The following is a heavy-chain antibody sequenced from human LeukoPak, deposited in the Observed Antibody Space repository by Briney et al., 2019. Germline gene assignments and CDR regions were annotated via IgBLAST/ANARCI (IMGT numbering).Heavy chain of an antibody. CDR2: IYTSGIT. V-gene: IGHV4-4*07. CDR3: ARKDGDF. Sequence: SETLSLTCTVSGVSISAYYWTWIRQPTGKGLEWIGRIYTSGITNYNPSLESRLTMSLDTSKNQISLRLSSVTAADTAVYYCARKDGDFWGQGTLVTVSS. CDR1: GVSISAYY. J-gene: IGHJ4*02.